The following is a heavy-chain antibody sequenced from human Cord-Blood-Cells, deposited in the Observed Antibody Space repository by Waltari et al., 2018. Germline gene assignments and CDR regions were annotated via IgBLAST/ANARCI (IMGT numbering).Heavy chain of an antibody. D-gene: IGHD3-22*01. V-gene: IGHV4-39*07. CDR1: GGSISSSSYY. CDR3: ASGANGYDSSGYFDY. Sequence: QLQLQESGPGLVKPSETLSLTCTVSGGSISSSSYYWGWIRQPPGKGLEWIGSIYYSGSTYYNPALKGRVTISVDTSKNQFSLKLSSVTAADTAVYYCASGANGYDSSGYFDYWGQGTLVTVSS. J-gene: IGHJ4*02. CDR2: IYYSGST.